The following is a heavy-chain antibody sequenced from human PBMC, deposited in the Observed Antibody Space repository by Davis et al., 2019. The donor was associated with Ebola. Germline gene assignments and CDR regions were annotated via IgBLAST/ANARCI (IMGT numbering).Heavy chain of an antibody. CDR1: GYSFVGYG. V-gene: IGHV1-18*01. CDR3: ARRKCGNTCYSEHYLDY. Sequence: ASVKVSCKASGYSFVGYGIAWVRQAPGQGLEWMGWIAPHDGDTNYAQDFLGRVTMTTDTSTTTASMELSSLRSDDTDVYYCARRKCGNTCYSEHYLDYWGQGTLVTVSS. J-gene: IGHJ4*02. D-gene: IGHD2-15*01. CDR2: IAPHDGDT.